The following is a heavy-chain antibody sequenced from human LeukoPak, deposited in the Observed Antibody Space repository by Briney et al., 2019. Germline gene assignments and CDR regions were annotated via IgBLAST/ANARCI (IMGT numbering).Heavy chain of an antibody. CDR2: IRTDGDT. Sequence: GGSLRLSCAASGFTFSEYWMHWVRQAPGKGLVWVSRIRTDGDTSYADSVRGRFTISRDNSKNTLCLQMNSLRAEDTAVYYCARDARVGDPFDYWGQGTLVTVSS. J-gene: IGHJ4*02. D-gene: IGHD4-17*01. V-gene: IGHV3-74*01. CDR3: ARDARVGDPFDY. CDR1: GFTFSEYW.